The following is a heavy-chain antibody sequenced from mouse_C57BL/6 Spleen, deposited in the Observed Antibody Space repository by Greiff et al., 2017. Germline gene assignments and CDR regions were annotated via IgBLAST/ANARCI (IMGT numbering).Heavy chain of an antibody. CDR2: IYPSDSET. CDR3: ARRGWDYGSNYRYFDV. D-gene: IGHD1-1*01. Sequence: QVQLQQPGAELVRPGSSVKLSCKASGYTFTSYWMDWVKQRPGQGLEWIGNIYPSDSETHYNQKFKDKATLTVDKSSSTAYMQLSSLTSADSAVYYCARRGWDYGSNYRYFDVWGTGTTVTVSS. J-gene: IGHJ1*03. V-gene: IGHV1-61*01. CDR1: GYTFTSYW.